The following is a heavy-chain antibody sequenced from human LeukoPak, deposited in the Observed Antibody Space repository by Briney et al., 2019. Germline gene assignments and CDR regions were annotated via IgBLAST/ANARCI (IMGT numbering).Heavy chain of an antibody. D-gene: IGHD4-17*01. CDR2: VHHSDSTY. V-gene: IGHV4-38-2*01. CDR1: DYSISTDYY. Sequence: SETLSLTCGVSDYSISTDYYWGWLRQPPGKGLEWIGNVHHSDSTYYYNPSLKSRVTISVDTSKNQFSLKLTSVTAADTAVYYCARIVYGDSGSYSDFWGQGTLVIVSS. J-gene: IGHJ4*02. CDR3: ARIVYGDSGSYSDF.